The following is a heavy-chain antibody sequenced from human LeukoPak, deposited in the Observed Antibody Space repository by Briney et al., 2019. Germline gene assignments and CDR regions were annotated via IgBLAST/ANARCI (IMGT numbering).Heavy chain of an antibody. CDR2: IYYSGST. CDR1: VGSISSGDYY. J-gene: IGHJ6*02. V-gene: IGHV4-30-4*01. CDR3: AGTRSSSWFRYYYYGMDV. Sequence: PSQTLSLTCTVSVGSISSGDYYWSWIRQPRGKGLEWIGYIYYSGSTYYNPSLESRVTISVDTSKNQFSLKLSSVTAADTAVYYCAGTRSSSWFRYYYYGMDVWGQGTTVTVSS. D-gene: IGHD6-13*01.